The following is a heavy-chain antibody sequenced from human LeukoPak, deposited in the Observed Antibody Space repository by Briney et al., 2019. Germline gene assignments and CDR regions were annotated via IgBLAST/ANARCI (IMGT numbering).Heavy chain of an antibody. J-gene: IGHJ4*02. V-gene: IGHV4-59*01. CDR3: ARAMGATGFDY. CDR2: IYYSGST. Sequence: PSETLSLTCTVSGGSISSYYWSWIRQPPGKGLEWIGYIYYSGSTNYNPSLKSRVTISVDTSKNQFSLKLSSVTAADTAVYYCARAMGATGFDYWGQGTLVTVSS. D-gene: IGHD1-26*01. CDR1: GGSISSYY.